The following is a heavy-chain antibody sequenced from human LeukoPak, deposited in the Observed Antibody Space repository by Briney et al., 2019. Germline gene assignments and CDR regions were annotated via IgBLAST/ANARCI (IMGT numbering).Heavy chain of an antibody. V-gene: IGHV3-30*02. CDR3: AKDFSPYYDFWSGYYPHFDY. D-gene: IGHD3-3*01. CDR2: IRYDGSNK. J-gene: IGHJ4*02. CDR1: GFPFSSYG. Sequence: PGGSLRLSCAASGFPFSSYGMHWVRQAPGKGLEWVAFIRYDGSNKYYADSVKGRFTISRDNSKNTLYLQMNSLRAEDTAVYYCAKDFSPYYDFWSGYYPHFDYWGQGTLVTVSS.